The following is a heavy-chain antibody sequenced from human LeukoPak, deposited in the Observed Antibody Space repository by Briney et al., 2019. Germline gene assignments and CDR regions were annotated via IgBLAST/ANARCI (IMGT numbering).Heavy chain of an antibody. CDR1: GGSISSYY. CDR3: ARHVPPGIAAAGSLDY. J-gene: IGHJ4*02. Sequence: SETLSLTCTVSGGSISSYYWSWIRQPAGKGLEWIGRIYTSGSTNYNPSLKSRVTISVDKSKNQFSLKLSSVTAADTAVYYCARHVPPGIAAAGSLDYWGQGTLVTVSS. V-gene: IGHV4-4*07. CDR2: IYTSGST. D-gene: IGHD6-13*01.